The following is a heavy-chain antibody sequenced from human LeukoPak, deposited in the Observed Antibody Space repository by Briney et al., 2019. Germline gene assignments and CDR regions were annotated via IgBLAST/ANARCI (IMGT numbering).Heavy chain of an antibody. J-gene: IGHJ5*02. D-gene: IGHD7-27*01. CDR1: GYIFTTYD. Sequence: ASVKVSCKASGYIFTTYDIGWVRQATGQGLEWIGWLNPNSGNAGYAHQFQGRVTISRNTSISTAYMELSSLRSDATAIYYCARRKFLGWFDPWGQGTLVTVSS. CDR3: ARRKFLGWFDP. V-gene: IGHV1-8*03. CDR2: LNPNSGNA.